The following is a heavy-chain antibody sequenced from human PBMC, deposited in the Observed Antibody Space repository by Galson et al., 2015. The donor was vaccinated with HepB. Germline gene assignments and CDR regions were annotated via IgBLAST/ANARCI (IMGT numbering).Heavy chain of an antibody. CDR2: ISSSGSYT. V-gene: IGHV3-11*05. CDR1: GFTFSDYY. D-gene: IGHD6-13*01. J-gene: IGHJ4*02. Sequence: SLRLSCAASGFTFSDYYMSWIRQAPGKGLEWVSYISSSGSYTNYVDSVKGRFTISRDNAKNSLYLQMNSLRAEDTAVYYCARGGGGSSWYFDYWGQGTLVTVSS. CDR3: ARGGGGSSWYFDY.